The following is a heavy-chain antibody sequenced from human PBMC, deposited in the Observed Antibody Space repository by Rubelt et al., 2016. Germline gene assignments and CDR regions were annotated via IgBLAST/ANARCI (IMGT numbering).Heavy chain of an antibody. D-gene: IGHD1-26*01. J-gene: IGHJ5*02. CDR2: IKRNSDGGTT. V-gene: IGHV3-15*07. CDR1: GFTFSNAW. CDR3: TTVYCCPRP. Sequence: EVQLVESGGGLVKPGGSLRLSCAASGFTFSNAWMNWVRQAPGKGLEWVGRIKRNSDGGTTDYVASVRGRFTISRDDSKNTLYLEMNSLKFADTAVYYCTTVYCCPRPWGQGTLVTVSS.